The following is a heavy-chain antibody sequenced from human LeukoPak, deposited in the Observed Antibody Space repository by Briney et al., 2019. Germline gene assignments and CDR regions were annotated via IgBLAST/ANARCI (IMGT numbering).Heavy chain of an antibody. CDR2: INPNSGGT. D-gene: IGHD3-16*01. J-gene: IGHJ5*02. Sequence: AASVKVSCKASVYTFTGYYMHWVRQAPGQGLEWMGWINPNSGGTNYAQKFQGRVTMTRDTSISTAYMELSRLRSDDTAVYYCARARYPRGGGPGNNWFDPWGQGTLVTVSS. CDR3: ARARYPRGGGPGNNWFDP. CDR1: VYTFTGYY. V-gene: IGHV1-2*02.